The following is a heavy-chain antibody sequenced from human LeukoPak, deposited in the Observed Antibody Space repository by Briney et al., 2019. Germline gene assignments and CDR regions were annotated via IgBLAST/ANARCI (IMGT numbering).Heavy chain of an antibody. Sequence: GGSLRLSCAASGFTFSSYAMHWVRQAPGKGLEWVAVISYDGSNKYYADSVKGRFTISRDNSKNTLYLQMNSLRAEDTAVYYCAGPLSGSYHFDYWGQGTLVTASS. D-gene: IGHD1-26*01. CDR2: ISYDGSNK. J-gene: IGHJ4*02. CDR3: AGPLSGSYHFDY. V-gene: IGHV3-30*04. CDR1: GFTFSSYA.